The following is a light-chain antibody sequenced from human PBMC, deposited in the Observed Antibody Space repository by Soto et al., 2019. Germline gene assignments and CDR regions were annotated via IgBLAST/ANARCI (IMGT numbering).Light chain of an antibody. CDR2: AAS. CDR3: QQSYSTPLT. V-gene: IGKV1-39*01. Sequence: DIQMTQSPSSLSASVGDRVTITCRASQSISSYLNWYQQKPGKAPKLLIYAASSLQSGVPSRFSGSGSGTDFTITISSLQPEDFATYDCQQSYSTPLTVGGGTKVEIK. CDR1: QSISSY. J-gene: IGKJ4*01.